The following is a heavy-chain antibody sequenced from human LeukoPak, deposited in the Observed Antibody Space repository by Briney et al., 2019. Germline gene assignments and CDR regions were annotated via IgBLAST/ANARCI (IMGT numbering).Heavy chain of an antibody. V-gene: IGHV3-48*03. D-gene: IGHD3-3*01. Sequence: GGSLRLSCAASGFTFSSYEMNWVRQAPRKGLEWGSYISSIGGTIYYADSVKGRFTISRDNARNSLYLPMTSLRAEDTAVHYCARAKMTTAGGVFDYWGQGTLVSVS. J-gene: IGHJ4*02. CDR3: ARAKMTTAGGVFDY. CDR1: GFTFSSYE. CDR2: ISSIGGTI.